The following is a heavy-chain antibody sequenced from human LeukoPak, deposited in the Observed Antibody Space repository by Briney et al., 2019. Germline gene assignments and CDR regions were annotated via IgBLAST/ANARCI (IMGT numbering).Heavy chain of an antibody. CDR3: ARDYDYVWGSYRPWGY. Sequence: GGSLRLSCAASGFTFGSYAMNWVRQAPGKGLEWVSYISSSSSTIYYADSAKGRFTISRDNAKNSLYLQMNSLRAEDTAVYYCARDYDYVWGSYRPWGYWGQGTLVTVSS. CDR1: GFTFGSYA. J-gene: IGHJ4*02. D-gene: IGHD3-16*02. CDR2: ISSSSSTI. V-gene: IGHV3-48*04.